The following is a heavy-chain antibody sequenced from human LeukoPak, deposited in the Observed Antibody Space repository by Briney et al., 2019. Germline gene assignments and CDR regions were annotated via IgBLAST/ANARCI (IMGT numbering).Heavy chain of an antibody. J-gene: IGHJ3*02. CDR1: GYTFTGYY. D-gene: IGHD6-13*01. CDR3: ARDRQQLVFDAFDI. Sequence: GASVKVSCKASGYTFTGYYMHWVRQAPGQGLEWMGWINPNSGGTNYAQKLQGRVTMTTDTSTSTAYMELRSLRSDDTAVYYCARDRQQLVFDAFDIWGQGTMVTVSS. V-gene: IGHV1-2*02. CDR2: INPNSGGT.